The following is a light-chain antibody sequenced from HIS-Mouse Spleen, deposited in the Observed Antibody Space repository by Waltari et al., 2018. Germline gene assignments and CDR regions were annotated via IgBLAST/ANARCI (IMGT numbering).Light chain of an antibody. CDR2: DDS. CDR1: NIGSKS. J-gene: IGLJ2*01. V-gene: IGLV3-21*03. CDR3: QVWDSSSDHVV. Sequence: SYVLTQPPSVSVAPGKTARITWGGNNIGSKSVPGYQQKPGQAPVLGVYDDSDRPAGIPERFSGSNSGNTATLTISRVEAGDEADYYCQVWDSSSDHVVFGGGTKLTVL.